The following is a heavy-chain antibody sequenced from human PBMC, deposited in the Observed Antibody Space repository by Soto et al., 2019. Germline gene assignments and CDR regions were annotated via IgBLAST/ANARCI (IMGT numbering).Heavy chain of an antibody. D-gene: IGHD3-10*01. CDR2: IYHIGST. V-gene: IGHV4-4*02. Sequence: PSETLSLTCAVSSGSISSSNWWSWVRQPPGKGLEWIGEIYHIGSTNYNPSLKSRVTISVDKSKNQFSLKLSSVTAADTAVYYCARTPQGDYGKFDYWGQGTLVTVSS. CDR3: ARTPQGDYGKFDY. CDR1: SGSISSSNW. J-gene: IGHJ4*02.